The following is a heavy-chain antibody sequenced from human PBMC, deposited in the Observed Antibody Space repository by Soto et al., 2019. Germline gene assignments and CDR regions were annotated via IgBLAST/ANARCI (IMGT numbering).Heavy chain of an antibody. Sequence: SETLSLTCTVSGGSISSGGYYWSWIRQHPGKGLEWIGYIYYSGSTYYNPSLKSRVTISVDTSKNQFSLKLSSVTAADTAVYYCARDLDNGYDSGKAFHWFDPWGQGTLVTVSS. CDR2: IYYSGST. CDR1: GGSISSGGYY. CDR3: ARDLDNGYDSGKAFHWFDP. D-gene: IGHD5-12*01. J-gene: IGHJ5*02. V-gene: IGHV4-31*03.